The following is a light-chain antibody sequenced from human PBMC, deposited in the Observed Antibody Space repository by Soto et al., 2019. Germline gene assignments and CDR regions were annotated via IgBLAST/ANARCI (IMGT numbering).Light chain of an antibody. CDR3: KQSYRSPYT. CDR2: GAS. CDR1: QSINIY. V-gene: IGKV1-39*01. J-gene: IGKJ2*01. Sequence: IQMTQSPSSLSASVGDRVTVTCRASQSINIYLNWYQQKPGKAPTLLIYGASSLQSGVPSRFSGGGSRTDFTLTISSLQPEDFATYYCKQSYRSPYTFGQGTKLEIK.